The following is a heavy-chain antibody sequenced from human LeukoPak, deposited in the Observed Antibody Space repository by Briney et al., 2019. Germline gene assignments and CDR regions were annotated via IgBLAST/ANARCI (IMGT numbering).Heavy chain of an antibody. D-gene: IGHD3-10*01. CDR2: ISGSGGST. V-gene: IGHV3-23*01. J-gene: IGHJ4*02. CDR1: GFTFSSYD. CDR3: AKGTERYREVSSYDF. Sequence: QPGGSLRLSCAASGFTFSSYDMTWVRQAPGKGLEWVSVISGSGGSTYYADSVKGRFTISRDNSKNTLYLEMNSLRADDTATYYCAKGTERYREVSSYDFWGQGTLVAVSS.